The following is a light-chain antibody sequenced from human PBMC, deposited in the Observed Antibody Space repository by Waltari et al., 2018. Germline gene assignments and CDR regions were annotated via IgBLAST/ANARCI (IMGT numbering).Light chain of an antibody. CDR3: SSYISGVTLYV. J-gene: IGLJ1*01. CDR1: SSDVGASNY. Sequence: QSALTQPASVSGSPGQSITISCTGTSSDVGASNYVSWYQQHPGTAPKLMIYDVTKRPSGVSGRFSGSKSGNTASLTISGLQAEDEADYYCSSYISGVTLYVFGTGTKVTVL. V-gene: IGLV2-14*03. CDR2: DVT.